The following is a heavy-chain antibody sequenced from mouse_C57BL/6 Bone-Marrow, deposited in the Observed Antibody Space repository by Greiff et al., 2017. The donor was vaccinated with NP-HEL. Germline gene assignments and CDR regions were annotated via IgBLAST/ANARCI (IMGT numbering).Heavy chain of an antibody. V-gene: IGHV1-64*01. CDR1: GYTFTSYW. CDR3: ARWGYSNYKAWFAY. J-gene: IGHJ3*01. D-gene: IGHD2-5*01. CDR2: IHPNSGST. Sequence: QVQLQQPVAELVKPGASVKLSCKASGYTFTSYWMHWVKQRPGQGLEWIGMIHPNSGSTNYNEKFKSKATLTVDKSSSTAYMQLSSLTSEDSAVYYCARWGYSNYKAWFAYWGQGTLVTVSA.